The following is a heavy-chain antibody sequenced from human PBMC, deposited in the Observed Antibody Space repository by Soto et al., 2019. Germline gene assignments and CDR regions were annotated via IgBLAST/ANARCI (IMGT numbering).Heavy chain of an antibody. J-gene: IGHJ3*02. CDR3: TQYAVTSFHRHDAFNI. D-gene: IGHD4-17*01. CDR1: VFSISTSGVG. Sequence: QITLKESGPTLVKPTQTLTLTSTFSVFSISTSGVGVGWLRQHPRTALEWLALIYWDDDKRYSPSLKSRLTITKDTSKIKMGRTMNNMDTVDTATNYRTQYAVTSFHRHDAFNIWGQGTIVTVSS. CDR2: IYWDDDK. V-gene: IGHV2-5*02.